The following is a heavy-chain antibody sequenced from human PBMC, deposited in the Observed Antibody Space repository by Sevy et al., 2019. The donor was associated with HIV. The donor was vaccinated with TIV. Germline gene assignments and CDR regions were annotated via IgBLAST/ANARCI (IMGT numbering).Heavy chain of an antibody. V-gene: IGHV4-31*03. CDR3: ARGGGGIVVVPAAPYNWFDP. J-gene: IGHJ5*02. D-gene: IGHD2-2*01. CDR2: IYYCGST. CDR1: GGSISSGGYY. Sequence: SETLSLTCTVSGGSISSGGYYWSWIRQHPGKGLEWIGYIYYCGSTYYNPSLKSRVTISVDTSKNQFSLKLSSVTAADTAVYYCARGGGGIVVVPAAPYNWFDPSGQGTLVTVSS.